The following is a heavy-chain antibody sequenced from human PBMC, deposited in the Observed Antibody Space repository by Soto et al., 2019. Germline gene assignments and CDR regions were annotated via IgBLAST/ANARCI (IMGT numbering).Heavy chain of an antibody. D-gene: IGHD6-25*01. CDR2: VSSTGST. J-gene: IGHJ4*02. CDR3: ASGGVSPYHNHAFDY. V-gene: IGHV4-59*01. CDR1: GASITQYY. Sequence: HVQLQESGPGLVKPSETLSLTCTVSGASITQYYWNWIRQSPGKGLEWIVSVSSTGSTVYNPSLTSRVTVSLDTSKNQFSLTLNSVTAADTAVYHCASGGVSPYHNHAFDYLGQGTLVTVSS.